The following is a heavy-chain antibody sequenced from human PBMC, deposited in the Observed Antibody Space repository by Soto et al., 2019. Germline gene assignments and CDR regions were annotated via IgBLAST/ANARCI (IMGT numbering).Heavy chain of an antibody. CDR2: INPATGAA. J-gene: IGHJ3*02. Sequence: QLHLVQSGAVVKKPGASVTVSCSASGYPVTAYYMHWVRQAPGRGLEWMGGINPATGAAKYTQTVQGRVTMTRDTSPSTVFMELSGLTSEDTAVFYCARGGGVGVAGSAAFDMWGQGTLVTVSS. CDR1: GYPVTAYY. V-gene: IGHV1-2*02. D-gene: IGHD3-3*01. CDR3: ARGGGVGVAGSAAFDM.